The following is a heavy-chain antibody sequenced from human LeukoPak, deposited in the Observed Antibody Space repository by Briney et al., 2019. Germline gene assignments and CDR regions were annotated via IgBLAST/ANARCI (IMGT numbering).Heavy chain of an antibody. Sequence: GGSLRLSCAASGFTFSSYAMSWVRQAPGKGLEWVSAISGSGGSTYYADSVKGRFTISRDISKNSLYLQMTSLRAEDTAVYYCARDLGYYASSANWGQGTLVTVSS. V-gene: IGHV3-23*01. D-gene: IGHD3-22*01. J-gene: IGHJ4*02. CDR1: GFTFSSYA. CDR2: ISGSGGST. CDR3: ARDLGYYASSAN.